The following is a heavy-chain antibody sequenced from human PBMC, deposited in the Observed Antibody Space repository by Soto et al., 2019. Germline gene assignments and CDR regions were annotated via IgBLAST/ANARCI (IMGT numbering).Heavy chain of an antibody. Sequence: EVQLVESGGGLVQPGGSLRLACAASGFTFSGYSMNWVRQAPGKGLEWVSYITPSSTTKYYADSVKGRFTISRDNAKNSLYLQMNSLRAEDTAVYYCAIDRSQQLVYDYWGQGTLVTVSS. CDR3: AIDRSQQLVYDY. CDR2: ITPSSTTK. CDR1: GFTFSGYS. D-gene: IGHD6-13*01. J-gene: IGHJ4*02. V-gene: IGHV3-48*04.